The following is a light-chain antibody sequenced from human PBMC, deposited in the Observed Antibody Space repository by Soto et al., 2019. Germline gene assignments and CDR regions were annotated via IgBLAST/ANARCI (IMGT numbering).Light chain of an antibody. CDR3: KQSYSTPLT. CDR1: QSIDTY. J-gene: IGKJ4*01. Sequence: DIQMTQSPSSLSASVGGRVTIPCRASQSIDTYLNWYQQKPGKAPKLLIYAASSLQSGVQSRFSGSGSGTDFTLTIRNLQPEDFATYFCKQSYSTPLTFGGGTKVDIK. V-gene: IGKV1-39*01. CDR2: AAS.